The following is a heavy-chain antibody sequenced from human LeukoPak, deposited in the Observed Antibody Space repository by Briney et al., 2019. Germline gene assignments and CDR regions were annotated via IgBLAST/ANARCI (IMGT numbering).Heavy chain of an antibody. CDR3: AKDLGNMFYYGRPDY. CDR2: ITWNSNTI. J-gene: IGHJ4*02. V-gene: IGHV3-9*01. D-gene: IGHD3-10*01. Sequence: HPGGSLRLSCAASGFTFDDYAMHWVRQTPRKGLEWASGITWNSNTIRYADSVKGRFTISRDNAKNSLYLQMNSLRAEDTALYHCAKDLGNMFYYGRPDYWGQGILVAVSS. CDR1: GFTFDDYA.